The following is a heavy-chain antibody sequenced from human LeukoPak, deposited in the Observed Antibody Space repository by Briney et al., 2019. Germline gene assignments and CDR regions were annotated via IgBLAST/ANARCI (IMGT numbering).Heavy chain of an antibody. J-gene: IGHJ4*02. Sequence: GGSLRLSCAASGFTFSSYWMSWVRQAPGKGPEWVANIKQDGSEKYCADSVKGRFTISRDNAKNSLYLQMNGLRAEDTAVYYCARGGSTFDYWGQGTLVTVSS. D-gene: IGHD1-26*01. CDR3: ARGGSTFDY. V-gene: IGHV3-7*01. CDR2: IKQDGSEK. CDR1: GFTFSSYW.